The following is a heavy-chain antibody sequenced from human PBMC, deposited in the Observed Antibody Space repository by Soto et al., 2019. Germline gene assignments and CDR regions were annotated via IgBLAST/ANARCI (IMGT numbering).Heavy chain of an antibody. CDR1: GFIFSNYA. Sequence: GGSLRLSCSTSGFIFSNYAIIWVPQAPGKGLEWVSFISGSGSSTYYADSVKGRFTISRGNSKKTLYLQMNSLRAEDAAVYYCVREASSSGLHLDHWGRGTLVTVSS. CDR3: VREASSSGLHLDH. J-gene: IGHJ4*02. D-gene: IGHD6-6*01. CDR2: ISGSGSST. V-gene: IGHV3-23*01.